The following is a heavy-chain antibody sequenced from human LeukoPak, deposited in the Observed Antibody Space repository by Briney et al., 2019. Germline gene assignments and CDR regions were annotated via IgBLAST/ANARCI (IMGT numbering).Heavy chain of an antibody. V-gene: IGHV3-33*08. CDR1: GFTVSSNY. CDR3: ATTMQQLVPYFDY. Sequence: GGSLRLSCAASGFTVSSNYMSWVRQAPGKGLEWVAVIWYDGSNKYYADSVKGRFTISRDNSKNTLYLQMNSLRAEDTAVYYCATTMQQLVPYFDYWGQGTLVTVSS. J-gene: IGHJ4*02. CDR2: IWYDGSNK. D-gene: IGHD6-13*01.